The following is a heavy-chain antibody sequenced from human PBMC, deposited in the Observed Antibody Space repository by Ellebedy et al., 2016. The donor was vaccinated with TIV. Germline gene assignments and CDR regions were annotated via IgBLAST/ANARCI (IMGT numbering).Heavy chain of an antibody. D-gene: IGHD2-2*01. J-gene: IGHJ5*02. V-gene: IGHV4-59*08. Sequence: MPSETLSLTCTVSGGSIVSHHWTWIRQPPGKGLEWIGHISYSGRTNYNPSLKSRVTISVDTSKNQFSLKLSSVAAADTAVYYCARGLGVGGNWFDPWGQGTLVTVPS. CDR2: ISYSGRT. CDR1: GGSIVSHH. CDR3: ARGLGVGGNWFDP.